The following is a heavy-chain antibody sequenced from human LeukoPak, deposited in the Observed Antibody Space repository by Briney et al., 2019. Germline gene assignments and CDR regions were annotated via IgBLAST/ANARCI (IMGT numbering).Heavy chain of an antibody. V-gene: IGHV3-30*02. J-gene: IGHJ4*02. CDR3: ANTMYSSAWSPFDY. D-gene: IGHD6-19*01. CDR1: TFTFSSYG. Sequence: GGSLRLSCAASTFTFSSYGMHWVRQAPGKGLEWVAFIQYDGNKRYYADSVKGRFTISRDNSKNTLYLQVNSLRPDDTALYYCANTMYSSAWSPFDYWGRGTLVTVSS. CDR2: IQYDGNKR.